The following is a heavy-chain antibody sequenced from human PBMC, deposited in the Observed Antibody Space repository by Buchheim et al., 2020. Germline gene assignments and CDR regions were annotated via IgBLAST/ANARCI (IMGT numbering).Heavy chain of an antibody. J-gene: IGHJ6*02. V-gene: IGHV1-8*01. D-gene: IGHD4-23*01. Sequence: QVQLVQSGAEVKKPGASVKVSCKASGYTFTSYDIIWVRQASGQGLEWMGWMNPNSGNTGYAQRFQGRVTMTRDASISTAYMELSSLRSEDMAVYFCARNSRWESYYYYGMDVWGQGTT. CDR1: GYTFTSYD. CDR3: ARNSRWESYYYYGMDV. CDR2: MNPNSGNT.